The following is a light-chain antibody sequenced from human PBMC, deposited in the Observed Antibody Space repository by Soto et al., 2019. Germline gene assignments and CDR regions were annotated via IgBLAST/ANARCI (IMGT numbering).Light chain of an antibody. CDR1: QSVSSY. Sequence: EIVLTQSPATLSLSPGARATLSCRASQSVSSYLAWYQQKPGQAPRLLIYDASDRATGIPGRFSGSGSATDFTLTISSLEPEDFAVYYCQQHSNWPPITFGQGTRLEIK. CDR2: DAS. J-gene: IGKJ5*01. V-gene: IGKV3-11*01. CDR3: QQHSNWPPIT.